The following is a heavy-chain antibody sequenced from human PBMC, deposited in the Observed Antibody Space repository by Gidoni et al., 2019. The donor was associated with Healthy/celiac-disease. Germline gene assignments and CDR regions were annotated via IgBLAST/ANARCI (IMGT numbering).Heavy chain of an antibody. CDR3: ARVRFRQWELLDY. D-gene: IGHD1-26*01. J-gene: IGHJ4*02. CDR1: GGSFSGYY. V-gene: IGHV4-34*01. Sequence: QVQLQQLGAGLLKPSETLSLTCAVYGGSFSGYYWSWIRQPPGKGLEWIGEINHSGSTNYNPSLKSRVTISVDTAKNQFSLKLRSVTAADTAVYYCARVRFRQWELLDYWGQGTLVTVSS. CDR2: INHSGST.